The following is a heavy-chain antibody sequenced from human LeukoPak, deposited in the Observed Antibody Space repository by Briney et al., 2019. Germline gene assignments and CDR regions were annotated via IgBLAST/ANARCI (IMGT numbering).Heavy chain of an antibody. V-gene: IGHV4-34*01. CDR2: INHSGST. Sequence: KPSETLSLTCAVYGGSFSGYYWSWIRQPPGKGLEWIGEINHSGSTNYNPSLKSRVTISVDTSKNQFSPKLSSVTAADTAVYHCARDDYGDKWGQGTLVTVSS. CDR3: ARDDYGDK. J-gene: IGHJ4*02. CDR1: GGSFSGYY.